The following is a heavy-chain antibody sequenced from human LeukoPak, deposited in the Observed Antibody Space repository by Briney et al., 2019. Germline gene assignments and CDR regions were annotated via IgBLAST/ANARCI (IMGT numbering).Heavy chain of an antibody. D-gene: IGHD3-22*01. Sequence: GGSLRLSCAASGFTFRSYAMTWVRQAPGKGLEWVSGISGSGGTTNYADSLKGRCTISRDNSQNTLSLQMNSLRAEDTAVYYCAKVVDYYYESSGVDYWGQGTLVTVCS. CDR2: ISGSGGTT. J-gene: IGHJ4*02. CDR3: AKVVDYYYESSGVDY. V-gene: IGHV3-23*01. CDR1: GFTFRSYA.